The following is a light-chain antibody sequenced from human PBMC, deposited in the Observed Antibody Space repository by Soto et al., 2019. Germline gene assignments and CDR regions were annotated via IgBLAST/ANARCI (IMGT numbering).Light chain of an antibody. J-gene: IGKJ2*01. CDR3: QHYDSYSYT. Sequence: DIQMTQSPSTLSASVGDRVTITCRASQSISNWVARSKQKPGKASKHLISGASSLESEVPSRLSGSGSGTELTLTISSLQPDDFATYYCQHYDSYSYTFGQGTQLEIK. CDR1: QSISNW. V-gene: IGKV1-5*01. CDR2: GAS.